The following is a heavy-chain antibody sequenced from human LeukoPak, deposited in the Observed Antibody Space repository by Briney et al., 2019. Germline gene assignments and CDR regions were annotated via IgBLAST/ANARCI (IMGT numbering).Heavy chain of an antibody. Sequence: GGSLRLSCAASGFTFSGSAMSWVRQAPGEGLEWVSLISSSGTSTYSADSVKGRITISRDNSKNTVYLQMNSLRAEDTAIYYCAKKKIGSYYFDNWGQGTLVTVSS. J-gene: IGHJ4*02. CDR3: AKKKIGSYYFDN. D-gene: IGHD1-26*01. CDR2: ISSSGTST. V-gene: IGHV3-23*01. CDR1: GFTFSGSA.